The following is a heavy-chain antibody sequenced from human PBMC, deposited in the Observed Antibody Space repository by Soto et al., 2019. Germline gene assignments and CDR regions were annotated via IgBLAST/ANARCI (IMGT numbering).Heavy chain of an antibody. CDR1: GLTFSSYS. CDR2: ISSSSSTI. CDR3: AGGPTRLPYYDILTGYYGPYYYGMDV. J-gene: IGHJ6*02. D-gene: IGHD3-9*01. Sequence: PGGSLRLSCAASGLTFSSYSMNWVRQAPGKGLEWVSYISSSSSTIYYADSVKGRFTISRDNAKNSLYLQMNSLRAEDTAVYYCAGGPTRLPYYDILTGYYGPYYYGMDVWGQGTTVTVSS. V-gene: IGHV3-48*01.